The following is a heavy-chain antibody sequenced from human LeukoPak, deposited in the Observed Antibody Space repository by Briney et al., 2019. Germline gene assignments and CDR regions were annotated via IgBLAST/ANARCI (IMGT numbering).Heavy chain of an antibody. CDR3: ARADPNASGYFYRFNWFDP. Sequence: PSETLSLTCTVSGGSISSYYWNWVRQPPGKGLEWIGNIYSSGSTDYNPSLKSRVTISLDTSKFQFSLRLNSVTAADTAVYYCARADPNASGYFYRFNWFDPWGQGTLVTVFS. D-gene: IGHD3-10*01. CDR1: GGSISSYY. V-gene: IGHV4-59*01. J-gene: IGHJ5*02. CDR2: IYSSGST.